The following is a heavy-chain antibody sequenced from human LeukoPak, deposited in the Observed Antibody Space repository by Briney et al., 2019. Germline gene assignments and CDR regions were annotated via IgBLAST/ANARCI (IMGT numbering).Heavy chain of an antibody. V-gene: IGHV4-61*02. CDR2: IYTSGST. CDR3: ARDEYCSSIRCNDWFDP. CDR1: GGSISSGSYY. J-gene: IGHJ5*02. Sequence: SETLSLTCTVSGGSISSGSYYWSWIRQPAGKGLEWIGRIYTSGSTNYNPSLKSRVTISVDTSKNQFSLKLSSVTAADTAVYYCARDEYCSSIRCNDWFDPWGQGTLVTVSS. D-gene: IGHD2-2*01.